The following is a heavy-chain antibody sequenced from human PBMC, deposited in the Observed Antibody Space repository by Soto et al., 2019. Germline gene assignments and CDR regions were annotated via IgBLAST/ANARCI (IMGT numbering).Heavy chain of an antibody. CDR1: GFTVSSNY. D-gene: IGHD5-18*01. V-gene: IGHV3-53*01. CDR3: ATPAEALDTAMLKGLAH. J-gene: IGHJ4*02. CDR2: IYSGGST. Sequence: PGGSLRLSCAASGFTVSSNYMSWVRQAPGKGLEWVSVIYSGGSTYYADPVKGRFTISRDNSKNTLYLQMNSLRAEDTAVYYCATPAEALDTAMLKGLAHWGQGSLVTVSS.